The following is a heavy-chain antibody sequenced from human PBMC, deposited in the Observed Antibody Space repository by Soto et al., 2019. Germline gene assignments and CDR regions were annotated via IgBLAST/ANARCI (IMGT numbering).Heavy chain of an antibody. CDR1: GFTFSGSA. V-gene: IGHV3-73*01. Sequence: PGGSLRLSCAACGFTFSGSAMHWVRQASGKGLEWVGRIRSKANSYATAYAASVKGRFTISRDDSKNTAYLQMNSLKTEDTAVYYCTRLYTDAPFDYWGQGTLVTVSS. CDR2: IRSKANSYAT. CDR3: TRLYTDAPFDY. D-gene: IGHD2-2*02. J-gene: IGHJ4*02.